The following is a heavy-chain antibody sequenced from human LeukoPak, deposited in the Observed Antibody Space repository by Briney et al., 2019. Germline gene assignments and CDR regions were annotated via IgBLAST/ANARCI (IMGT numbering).Heavy chain of an antibody. V-gene: IGHV1-2*02. D-gene: IGHD2-8*01. CDR2: INPNSGGT. CDR3: AKYAKGYYFDY. CDR1: GYTFTSYD. Sequence: GASVKVSCKASGYTFTSYDINWVRQATGQGLEWMGWINPNSGGTNYAQKFQGRVTMTRETSISTAYMELSRLRSDDTAVYYCAKYAKGYYFDYWGQGTLVTVSS. J-gene: IGHJ4*02.